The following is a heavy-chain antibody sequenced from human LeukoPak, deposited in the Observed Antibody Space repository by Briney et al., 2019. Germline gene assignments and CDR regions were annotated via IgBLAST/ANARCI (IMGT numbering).Heavy chain of an antibody. J-gene: IGHJ1*01. CDR3: ARGYCSSTSCYEYFQY. CDR2: ISSNGGST. Sequence: GGSLRLSCAASGFTFSSYAMHWVRQAPGKGLEYVSAISSNGGSTYYANSVRGRFTISRDNSKNTLYLQMGSLRAEDMAVYYCARGYCSSTSCYEYFQYWGQGTLVTVSS. D-gene: IGHD2-2*01. CDR1: GFTFSSYA. V-gene: IGHV3-64*01.